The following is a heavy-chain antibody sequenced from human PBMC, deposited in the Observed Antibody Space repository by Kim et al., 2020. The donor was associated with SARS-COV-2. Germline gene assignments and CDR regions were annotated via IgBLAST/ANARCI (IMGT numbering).Heavy chain of an antibody. D-gene: IGHD3-10*01. Sequence: SETLSLTCAVYGGSFSGYYWSWIRQPPGKGLEWIGEINHSGSTNYNPSLKSRVTISVDTSKNQFSLKLSSVTAADTAVYYCARGPGWYYYDAFDIWGQGTMVTVSS. CDR3: ARGPGWYYYDAFDI. V-gene: IGHV4-34*01. CDR2: INHSGST. CDR1: GGSFSGYY. J-gene: IGHJ3*02.